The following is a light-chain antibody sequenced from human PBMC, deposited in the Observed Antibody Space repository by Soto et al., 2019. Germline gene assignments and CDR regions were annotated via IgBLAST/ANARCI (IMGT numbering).Light chain of an antibody. J-gene: IGLJ2*01. V-gene: IGLV1-47*01. CDR1: SSNIGSNY. CDR2: RNN. Sequence: QPVLTQPPSASGTPGQRVTISCSGSSSNIGSNYVYWYQQLPGTAPKLLIYRNNQRPSGVPDRFSGSKSGTSASLAISGLRFEDEADYYCAAWDDSLSGVVFGGGTQLTV. CDR3: AAWDDSLSGVV.